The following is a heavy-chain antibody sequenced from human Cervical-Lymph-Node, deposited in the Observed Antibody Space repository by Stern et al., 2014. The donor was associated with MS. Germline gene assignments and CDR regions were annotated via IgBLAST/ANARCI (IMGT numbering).Heavy chain of an antibody. CDR1: GYTFTSYG. CDR3: ARDHQVLGLRVYYFDY. V-gene: IGHV1-18*01. J-gene: IGHJ4*02. CDR2: ISASNGNT. D-gene: IGHD4-17*01. Sequence: QVQLVQSGAEVKKPGASVKVSCKASGYTFTSYGISWVRQAPGKGLEWMGWISASNGNTNYAQKLQGRVTMTTDTSTSTAYMELRSLRSDDTAVYYCARDHQVLGLRVYYFDYWGQGTLVTVSS.